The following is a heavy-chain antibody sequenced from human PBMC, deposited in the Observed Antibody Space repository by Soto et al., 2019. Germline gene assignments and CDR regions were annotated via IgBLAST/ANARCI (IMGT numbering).Heavy chain of an antibody. D-gene: IGHD6-6*01. V-gene: IGHV3-73*02. CDR1: GFTFSVSA. J-gene: IGHJ6*02. CDR2: IRTRKNRYVT. CDR3: ARTEYGLDV. Sequence: EVQLVQSGGGRVQPGGSLKLSCEASGFTFSVSAIHWVRLASGKGLEWVGRIRTRKNRYVTTYAASVKGRFSLSRDDSQNTAYLQMNSVKAEDTPVYYCARTEYGLDVWGQGTTVIVS.